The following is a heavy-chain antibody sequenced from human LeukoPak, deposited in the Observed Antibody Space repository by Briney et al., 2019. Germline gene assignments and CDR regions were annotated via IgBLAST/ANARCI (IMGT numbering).Heavy chain of an antibody. Sequence: ASVKVSCKASGYTFTSYAMNWVRQAPGQGLEWMGWINTNTGNPTYAQGFTGRFVFSLDTSVSTAYLQISSLKAEDTAVYYCARDIPFITMVRGVIPRPLYGMDVWGQGTTVTVSS. CDR3: ARDIPFITMVRGVIPRPLYGMDV. D-gene: IGHD3-10*01. CDR2: INTNTGNP. V-gene: IGHV7-4-1*02. CDR1: GYTFTSYA. J-gene: IGHJ6*02.